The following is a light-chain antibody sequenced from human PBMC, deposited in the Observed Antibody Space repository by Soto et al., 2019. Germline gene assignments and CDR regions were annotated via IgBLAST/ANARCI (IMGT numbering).Light chain of an antibody. CDR1: QSISSY. CDR2: AAS. CDR3: QQSYSTPRT. J-gene: IGKJ1*01. Sequence: DIQMTQSPSSLSASVGDRVPITCRASQSISSYLNWYQQKPGKAPKLLIYAASSLQSGVPSRFSGSVSGTDFTLTISSLQPEDFATYYCQQSYSTPRTFGQGTKVDI. V-gene: IGKV1-39*01.